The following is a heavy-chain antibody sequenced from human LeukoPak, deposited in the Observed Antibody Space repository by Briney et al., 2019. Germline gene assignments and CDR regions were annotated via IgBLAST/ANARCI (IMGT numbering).Heavy chain of an antibody. V-gene: IGHV1-69*05. D-gene: IGHD6-19*01. CDR2: IVPIFGTA. Sequence: SVKVSCKASGGTCSGYAISWVRQAPGQGLEWMGRIVPIFGTANYAQKFQGRVTITTDESTSTAYMELSSLRSEDTAVYYCARGRTGSSGWYGYWGQGTLVTVSS. J-gene: IGHJ4*02. CDR3: ARGRTGSSGWYGY. CDR1: GGTCSGYA.